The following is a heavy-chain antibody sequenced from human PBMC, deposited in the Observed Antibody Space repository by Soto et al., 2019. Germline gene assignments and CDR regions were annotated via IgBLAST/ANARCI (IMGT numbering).Heavy chain of an antibody. V-gene: IGHV4-59*01. CDR1: GGSISSYY. CDR2: IYYSGST. CDR3: ARNSVDIVATINYYYYTDV. J-gene: IGHJ6*03. Sequence: SETLSLTCTVSGGSISSYYWSWIRQPPGKGLEWIGYIYYSGSTNYNPSLKSRVTISVDTSKNQFSLKLSSVTAADTAVYYCARNSVDIVATINYYYYTDVSGKGTTVTLSS. D-gene: IGHD5-12*01.